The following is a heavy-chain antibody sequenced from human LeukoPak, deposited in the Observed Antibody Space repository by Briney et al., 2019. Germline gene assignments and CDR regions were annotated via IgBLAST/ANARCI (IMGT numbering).Heavy chain of an antibody. V-gene: IGHV4-39*07. CDR1: GPSISSTIYY. CDR3: ARGYYDSSGYKSYYFDY. D-gene: IGHD3-22*01. J-gene: IGHJ4*02. CDR2: MHSSGST. Sequence: SETLSLTCTVSGPSISSTIYYWGWIRQPPGKGLEWIGSMHSSGSTYYNPSLKSRVTISIDTSKNQFSLKLSSVTAADTAVYYCARGYYDSSGYKSYYFDYWGQGTLVTVSS.